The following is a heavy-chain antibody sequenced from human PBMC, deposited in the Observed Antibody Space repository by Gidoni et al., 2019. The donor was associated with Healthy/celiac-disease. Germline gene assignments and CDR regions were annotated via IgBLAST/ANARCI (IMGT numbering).Heavy chain of an antibody. J-gene: IGHJ3*02. CDR2: ISSSSSTI. CDR1: GFTFSRYS. CDR3: ARVYSPVRGVDAFDI. D-gene: IGHD3-10*02. V-gene: IGHV3-48*01. Sequence: EVQLVESGGGLVQPGGSLRLSCAASGFTFSRYSMNWVRQAPGKGLEWVSYISSSSSTIYYADSVKGRFTISRDNAKNSLYLQMNSLRAEDTAVYYCARVYSPVRGVDAFDIWGQGTMVTVSS.